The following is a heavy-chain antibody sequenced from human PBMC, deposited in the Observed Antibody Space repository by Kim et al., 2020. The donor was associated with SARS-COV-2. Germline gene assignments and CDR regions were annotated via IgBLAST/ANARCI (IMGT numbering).Heavy chain of an antibody. CDR3: ARDFWDSSGYYFDY. Sequence: SETLSLTCTVSGGSISSGGYYWSWIRQHPGKGLEWIGYIYYSGSTYYNPSLKSRVTISVDTSKNQFSLKLSSVTAADTAVYYCARDFWDSSGYYFDYWGQGTLVTVSS. CDR1: GGSISSGGYY. V-gene: IGHV4-31*03. D-gene: IGHD3-22*01. CDR2: IYYSGST. J-gene: IGHJ4*02.